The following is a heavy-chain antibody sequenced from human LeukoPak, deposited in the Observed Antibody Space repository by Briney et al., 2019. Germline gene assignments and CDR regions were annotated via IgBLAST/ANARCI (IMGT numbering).Heavy chain of an antibody. CDR1: GGSISSYY. V-gene: IGHV4-59*08. CDR2: ISYSGSI. J-gene: IGHJ4*02. Sequence: SETLSLTCTVPGGSISSYYWSWIRQPPGKGLEWIGYISYSGSINYNPSLKSRVTISVDTSKNQFSLKLSSVTAADTAVYYCARRYSSGWLGYWGQGTLVTVSS. CDR3: ARRYSSGWLGY. D-gene: IGHD6-19*01.